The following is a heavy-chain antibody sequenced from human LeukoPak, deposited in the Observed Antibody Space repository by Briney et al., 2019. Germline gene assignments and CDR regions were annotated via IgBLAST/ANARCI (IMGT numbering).Heavy chain of an antibody. CDR1: GFTFSSYG. CDR3: ARDQFLDY. V-gene: IGHV3-30*02. Sequence: GGSLRLSCAASGFTFSSYGMHWVRQAPGKGLEWVAFIRYDGSNKYYADSVKGRFTISRDNSKNTLHLQMDSLRAEDTAVYYCARDQFLDYWGQGTLVTVSS. CDR2: IRYDGSNK. J-gene: IGHJ4*02.